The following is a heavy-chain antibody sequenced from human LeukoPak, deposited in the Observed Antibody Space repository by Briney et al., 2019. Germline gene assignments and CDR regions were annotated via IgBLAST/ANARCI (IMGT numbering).Heavy chain of an antibody. CDR1: GFTFSSYA. Sequence: GGSLRLSCAASGFTFSSYAMSWVRQAPGKGLEWVSAISGSGGSTYYADSVKGRFTISRDNSKNTLYLQMNSLRAEDTAVYYCAKDRMGIQLWLLFDYWGQGTLVTVTS. D-gene: IGHD5-18*01. J-gene: IGHJ4*02. CDR2: ISGSGGST. V-gene: IGHV3-23*01. CDR3: AKDRMGIQLWLLFDY.